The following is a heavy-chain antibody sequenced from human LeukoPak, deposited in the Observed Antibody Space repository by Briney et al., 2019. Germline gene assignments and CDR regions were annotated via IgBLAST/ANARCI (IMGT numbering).Heavy chain of an antibody. Sequence: GGSLRLSCAASGFTFSSYSMNWVRQAPGKGLEWASYISSSSSTIYYADSVKGRFTISRDNAKNSLYLQMNSLRAEDTAVYYCARGWPGSSLGRYYGMDVWGQGTTVTVSS. V-gene: IGHV3-48*01. J-gene: IGHJ6*02. D-gene: IGHD2-15*01. CDR2: ISSSSSTI. CDR3: ARGWPGSSLGRYYGMDV. CDR1: GFTFSSYS.